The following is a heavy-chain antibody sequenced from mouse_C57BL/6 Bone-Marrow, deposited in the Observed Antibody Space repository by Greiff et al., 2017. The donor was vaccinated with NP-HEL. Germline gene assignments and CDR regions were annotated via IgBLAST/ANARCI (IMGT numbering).Heavy chain of an antibody. CDR3: ARDSRYYFDY. CDR2: IDPKSGGT. J-gene: IGHJ2*01. D-gene: IGHD6-1*01. V-gene: IGHV1-72*01. CDR1: GYTFTSYW. Sequence: QVQLQQPGAELVKPGASVKLSCKASGYTFTSYWMHWVKQRPGRGLEWIGRIDPKSGGTKYNEKFKSKATLTVDKPSSTAYMQLSSLTSEDSAVYYCARDSRYYFDYWGQGTTLTVSS.